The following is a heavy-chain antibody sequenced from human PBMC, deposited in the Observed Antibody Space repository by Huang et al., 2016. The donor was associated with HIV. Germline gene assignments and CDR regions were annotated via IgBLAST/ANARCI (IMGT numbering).Heavy chain of an antibody. V-gene: IGHV4-39*01. CDR1: GGSIKSRNYY. Sequence: QLQLQESGPGLVKPSDTLSLNCTISGGSIKSRNYYWGWVRQAPGKGLEWIGDIYYSGSPYYNPSLRRRVILSVDTSKNQVTLKVNAVIAADTAVYYCARRQGSGYYFYFDYWGRGIPVTVSA. CDR2: IYYSGSP. J-gene: IGHJ4*02. D-gene: IGHD3-22*01. CDR3: ARRQGSGYYFYFDY.